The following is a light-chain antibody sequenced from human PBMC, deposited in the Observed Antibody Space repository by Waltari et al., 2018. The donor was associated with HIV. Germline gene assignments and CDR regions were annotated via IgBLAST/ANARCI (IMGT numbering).Light chain of an antibody. Sequence: QSVLTQPPSASGTTGPRVTISCSGRNSHIGSTPLNWYQQLPGTAPKLLLYNNNQRPSGVSDRFSGSKSGTSASLAISGLQSEDEADYYCAAWDDSLNAHVLFGGGTKLTVL. CDR1: NSHIGSTP. V-gene: IGLV1-44*01. J-gene: IGLJ2*01. CDR2: NNN. CDR3: AAWDDSLNAHVL.